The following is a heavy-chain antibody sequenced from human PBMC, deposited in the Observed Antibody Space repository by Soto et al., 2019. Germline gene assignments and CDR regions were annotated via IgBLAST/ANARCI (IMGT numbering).Heavy chain of an antibody. J-gene: IGHJ4*02. Sequence: QVQLVESGGGGVQPGRSLRLSCAAPGFVFSTYGMHWVRQAPGKGLEWVAGISYDGSNKYYADSVKGRFTISRDNSKNTLYLEMNSPRPADTAVYHCAEEGDDSSGYLSEGFDYWVQGTLVTVS. CDR2: ISYDGSNK. D-gene: IGHD3-22*01. CDR3: AEEGDDSSGYLSEGFDY. V-gene: IGHV3-30*18. CDR1: GFVFSTYG.